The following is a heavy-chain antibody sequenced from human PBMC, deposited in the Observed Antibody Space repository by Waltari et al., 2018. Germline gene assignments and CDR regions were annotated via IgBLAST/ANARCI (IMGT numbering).Heavy chain of an antibody. D-gene: IGHD4-4*01. CDR1: GGTFSSYA. Sequence: QVQLVQSGAEVKKPGSSVKVSCKASGGTFSSYAISWVRQAPGQGLEWMGGISPIFGTANYAQKFQGRVTITADESTSTAYMELSSLRSEDTAVYYCARSPYSNRPYYFDYWGQGTLVTVSS. CDR2: ISPIFGTA. V-gene: IGHV1-69*12. J-gene: IGHJ4*02. CDR3: ARSPYSNRPYYFDY.